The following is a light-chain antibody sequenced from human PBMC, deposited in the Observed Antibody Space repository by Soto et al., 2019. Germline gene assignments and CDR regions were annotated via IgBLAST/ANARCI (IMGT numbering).Light chain of an antibody. V-gene: IGKV3-11*01. CDR1: DTINIY. Sequence: VVLTQSPATLSLSPGERATLSCRASDTINIYLAWYQQKPGQAPRLLIYDASNRATGIPARFSGSGSGTDFTLTISSLEPEDFAIYYCQQRYNWPPLTFGQGTQLEMK. J-gene: IGKJ5*01. CDR2: DAS. CDR3: QQRYNWPPLT.